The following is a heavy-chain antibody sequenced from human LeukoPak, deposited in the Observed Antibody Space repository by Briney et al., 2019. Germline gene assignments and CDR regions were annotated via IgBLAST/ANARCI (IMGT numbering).Heavy chain of an antibody. CDR1: GFTFNSYA. J-gene: IGHJ4*02. D-gene: IGHD4-17*01. Sequence: GGSLRLSCAVSGFTFNSYAMSWVRQAPGKGLEWVSAISGSGGSTYYADSVKGRFTISRDNSKNTLYLQMNSLRAEDTAVYYCVMPTMTPVTSLIDYWGQGTLVTVSS. V-gene: IGHV3-23*01. CDR3: VMPTMTPVTSLIDY. CDR2: ISGSGGST.